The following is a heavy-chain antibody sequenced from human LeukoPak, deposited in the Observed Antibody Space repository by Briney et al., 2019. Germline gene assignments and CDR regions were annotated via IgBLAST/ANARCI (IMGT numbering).Heavy chain of an antibody. CDR3: ASSGITGTGFDY. CDR1: GFTFSSYS. CDR2: ISSSSSYI. Sequence: PGGSLRLSRAASGFTFSSYSMNWVRQAPGKGLEWVSSISSSSSYIYYADSVKGRFTISRDNAKNSLYLQMNSLRAEDTAVYYCASSGITGTGFDYWGQGTLVTVSS. D-gene: IGHD1-20*01. V-gene: IGHV3-21*01. J-gene: IGHJ4*02.